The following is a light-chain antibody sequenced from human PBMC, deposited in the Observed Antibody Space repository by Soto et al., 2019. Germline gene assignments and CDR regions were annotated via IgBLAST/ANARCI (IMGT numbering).Light chain of an antibody. Sequence: QSVLTQPPSASGTPGQRVTISCSGSSSNIGSNTVNWYQQLPGTAPKHLIYSNNQRPSGVPDRFSGSKSGTSASLAISGRQSEDEADYYCAAWDDSLNGPVFGGGTKLTVL. V-gene: IGLV1-44*01. CDR3: AAWDDSLNGPV. J-gene: IGLJ2*01. CDR2: SNN. CDR1: SSNIGSNT.